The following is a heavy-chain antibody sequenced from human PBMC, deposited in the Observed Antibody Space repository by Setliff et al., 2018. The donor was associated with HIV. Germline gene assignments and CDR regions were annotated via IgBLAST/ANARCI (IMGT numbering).Heavy chain of an antibody. CDR3: ARDRSDYYNLPGYFDH. J-gene: IGHJ4*02. CDR2: IYYSGST. CDR1: GGSISSGTYY. D-gene: IGHD3-3*01. Sequence: KSSETLSLTCTVSGGSISSGTYYWSWIRQHPGKGLEWIGYIYYSGSTYYNPSLKSRVTISVDTSRNQFSLKLSSVTAAETAVYYCARDRSDYYNLPGYFDHWGQGTPVTVSS. V-gene: IGHV4-31*03.